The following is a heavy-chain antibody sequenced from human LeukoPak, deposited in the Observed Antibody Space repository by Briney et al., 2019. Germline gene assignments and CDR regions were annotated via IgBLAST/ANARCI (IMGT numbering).Heavy chain of an antibody. CDR2: ISTNGGST. J-gene: IGHJ4*02. Sequence: GSLRLSCSASGFTFSRYAMHWVRQAPGKGLDFVSTISTNGGSTYYADSVKGRFTISRDNSKNTLDLQMSSLRPEDTAVYYCVIDPYYYDSGNYQGIWGQGTLVTVSS. V-gene: IGHV3-64D*06. CDR3: VIDPYYYDSGNYQGI. D-gene: IGHD3-22*01. CDR1: GFTFSRYA.